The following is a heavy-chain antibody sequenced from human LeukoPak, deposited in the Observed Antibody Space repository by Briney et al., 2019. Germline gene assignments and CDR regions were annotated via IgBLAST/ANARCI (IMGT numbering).Heavy chain of an antibody. V-gene: IGHV1-69-2*01. Sequence: ASVKLSCKVSGYTFTDYYMHWVQQAPGKGLEWMGLVYPEDGETIYVEKFQGRVTITADTSTDTAYMELSSLRSEDTAVYYCATVEFFGIVGGFDYWGQGTLVTVSS. CDR3: ATVEFFGIVGGFDY. CDR1: GYTFTDYY. D-gene: IGHD3-22*01. J-gene: IGHJ4*02. CDR2: VYPEDGET.